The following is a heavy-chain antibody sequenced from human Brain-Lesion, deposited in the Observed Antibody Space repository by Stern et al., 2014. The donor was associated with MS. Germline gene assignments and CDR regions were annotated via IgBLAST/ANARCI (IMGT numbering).Heavy chain of an antibody. Sequence: QLVESGPGLVKPSETLSLTCTVAGGSVSSTSYAWAWIRQPPGKGLEWIGTIYYSGNTYYSPSRKSRPTISQDPPKNHFSRQRRSVTAADTAVYYCAGEEDIRYCSGGSCTGNWFDPWGQGTLVTVSS. D-gene: IGHD2-15*01. V-gene: IGHV4-39*02. J-gene: IGHJ5*02. CDR2: IYYSGNT. CDR3: AGEEDIRYCSGGSCTGNWFDP. CDR1: GGSVSSTSYA.